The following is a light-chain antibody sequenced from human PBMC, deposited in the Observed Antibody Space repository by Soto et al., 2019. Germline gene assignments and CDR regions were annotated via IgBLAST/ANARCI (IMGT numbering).Light chain of an antibody. V-gene: IGKV3-11*01. Sequence: EIVMSQSPATLSVSPGERATLSCRASQSVSSNLAWYQQKPGQAPRLLIYDASNRAAGIPARFSGSGSGTDFTLTISSLEPEDFAVYYCQQRSNGITFGQGTRLEIK. CDR2: DAS. CDR3: QQRSNGIT. CDR1: QSVSSN. J-gene: IGKJ5*01.